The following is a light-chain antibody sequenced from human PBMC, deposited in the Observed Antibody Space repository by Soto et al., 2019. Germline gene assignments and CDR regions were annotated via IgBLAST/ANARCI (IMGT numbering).Light chain of an antibody. J-gene: IGLJ2*01. CDR3: SLYAGSKPVV. Sequence: QSALTQPPSASGSPGQSVTISCTGTSSDVGGYNYVSWYQQHPGKAPKLMMYEVSKRPSGVPDRFSGSKPGNTASLTVSGLLSEDEADDYCSLYAGSKPVVFGGGTQLTVL. CDR2: EVS. V-gene: IGLV2-8*01. CDR1: SSDVGGYNY.